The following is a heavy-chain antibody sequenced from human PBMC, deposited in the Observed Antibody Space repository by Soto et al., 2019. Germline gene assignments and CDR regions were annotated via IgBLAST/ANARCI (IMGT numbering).Heavy chain of an antibody. CDR3: SRVPGGVGANRGEDY. Sequence: QLQLVQSGAEVKKPGSSVQVSCKASGGTFSSYAISWVRQAPGQGLEWMGGSIPIFGTANYAQKFQGRVTITADESTSKDYMELGSLRSEDTAVYYCSRVPGGVGANRGEDYGGQGTLVTVSS. CDR2: SIPIFGTA. V-gene: IGHV1-69*01. CDR1: GGTFSSYA. D-gene: IGHD3-16*01. J-gene: IGHJ4*02.